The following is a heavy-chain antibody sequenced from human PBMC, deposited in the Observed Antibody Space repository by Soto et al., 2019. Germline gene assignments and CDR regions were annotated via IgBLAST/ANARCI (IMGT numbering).Heavy chain of an antibody. CDR3: ARGVIAVAGGRTYYYYGMDV. V-gene: IGHV3-74*01. Sequence: EVQLVESGGGLVQPGGSLRLSCAASGLTFSSYWMHWVRQAPGKGLVWVSRINSDVSGTSYADSVKGRITISRDNAKNTQYLQMNSLRAEDTAVYYCARGVIAVAGGRTYYYYGMDVWGQGTTVTVSS. CDR2: INSDVSGT. CDR1: GLTFSSYW. D-gene: IGHD6-19*01. J-gene: IGHJ6*02.